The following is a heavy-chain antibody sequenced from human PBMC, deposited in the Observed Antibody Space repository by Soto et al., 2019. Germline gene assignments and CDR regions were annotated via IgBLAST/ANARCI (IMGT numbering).Heavy chain of an antibody. Sequence: QLQLVQSGAEVKKPGASVKVSCKASGYTFSIYGISWVRQAPGQGLAWMGWISTYNGNTNYARKFQGRVIMTTDASTSTAFMDLRSLRSDDTAIYYCARDFGKIAAAGAAFDPWGQGTLVTVSS. D-gene: IGHD6-13*01. CDR3: ARDFGKIAAAGAAFDP. CDR1: GYTFSIYG. J-gene: IGHJ5*02. CDR2: ISTYNGNT. V-gene: IGHV1-18*01.